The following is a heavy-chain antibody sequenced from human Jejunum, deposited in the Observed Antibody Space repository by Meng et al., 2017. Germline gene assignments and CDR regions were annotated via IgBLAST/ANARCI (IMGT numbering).Heavy chain of an antibody. D-gene: IGHD2-8*01. Sequence: SDTLSLTCGIFGGPFSGYYWYWIRQPPGKGLEWIGEINHRGSTNYNPSPMGRVTISVDKSKNQFSLRLSSVTAADTAVYYCARDARPNWFDPWGQGSLVTVSS. J-gene: IGHJ5*02. CDR3: ARDARPNWFDP. V-gene: IGHV4-34*01. CDR1: GGPFSGYY. CDR2: INHRGST.